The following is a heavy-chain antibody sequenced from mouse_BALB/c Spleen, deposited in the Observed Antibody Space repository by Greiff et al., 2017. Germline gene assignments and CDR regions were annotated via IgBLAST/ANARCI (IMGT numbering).Heavy chain of an antibody. D-gene: IGHD2-4*01. Sequence: EVQRVESGGGLVQPGGSRKLSCAASGFTFSSFGMHWVRQAPEKGLEWVAYISSGSSTIYYADTVKGRFTISRDNPKNTLFLQMTSLRSEDTAMYYCARWDYDYDYAMDYWGQGTSVTVSS. J-gene: IGHJ4*01. V-gene: IGHV5-17*02. CDR3: ARWDYDYDYAMDY. CDR2: ISSGSSTI. CDR1: GFTFSSFG.